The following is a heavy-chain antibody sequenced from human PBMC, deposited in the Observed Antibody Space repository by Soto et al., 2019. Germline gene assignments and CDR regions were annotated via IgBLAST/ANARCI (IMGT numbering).Heavy chain of an antibody. J-gene: IGHJ3*02. Sequence: ASVKVSCKASGGTFSSYAISWVRQAPGQGLEWMGGIMPIFGTTNYAQKFQGRVTITTDTSTSTAYMELSSLRSDDTAVYYCARGSAPANDFWSGYPDAFDIWGQGTMVTVSS. CDR2: IMPIFGTT. V-gene: IGHV1-69*05. CDR1: GGTFSSYA. CDR3: ARGSAPANDFWSGYPDAFDI. D-gene: IGHD3-3*01.